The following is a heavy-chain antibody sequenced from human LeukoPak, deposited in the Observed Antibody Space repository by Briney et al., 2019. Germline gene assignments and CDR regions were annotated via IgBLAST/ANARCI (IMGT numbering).Heavy chain of an antibody. CDR2: ISSSSSYI. CDR1: GFTFSSYS. J-gene: IGHJ3*02. V-gene: IGHV3-21*01. CDR3: ARVGFSYDFWSGPAPRAFDI. D-gene: IGHD3-3*01. Sequence: GGSLRLSCAASGFTFSSYSMNWVRQAPGKGLEWVSSISSSSSYIYYADSVKGRFTISRDNAKNSLYLQMNSLRAEDTAVYYCARVGFSYDFWSGPAPRAFDIWGQGTMVTVSS.